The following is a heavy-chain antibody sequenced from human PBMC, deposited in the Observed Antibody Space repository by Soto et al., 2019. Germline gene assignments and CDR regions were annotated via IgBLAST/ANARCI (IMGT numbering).Heavy chain of an antibody. Sequence: EVRLVESGGGLVKQGGSLRLTCAVSGLSFSKAWMSWVRQAPGKGLEWIGRIKSKTDGETTDYAAPVKGRFGISRDDSKSTLYLQMNRLKTEDTAVYYCTPDITGWVFTGAFDIWGEGTVVTVSS. CDR3: TPDITGWVFTGAFDI. CDR1: GLSFSKAW. D-gene: IGHD6-19*01. CDR2: IKSKTDGETT. J-gene: IGHJ3*02. V-gene: IGHV3-15*01.